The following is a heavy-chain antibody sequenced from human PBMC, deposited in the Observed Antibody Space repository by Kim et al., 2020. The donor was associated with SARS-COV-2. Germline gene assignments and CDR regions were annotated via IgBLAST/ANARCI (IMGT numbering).Heavy chain of an antibody. J-gene: IGHJ4*02. V-gene: IGHV4-39*07. CDR3: VRDPLYDSSGQSDY. CDR1: GGSISSSSYY. D-gene: IGHD3-22*01. Sequence: SETLSLTCTVSGGSISSSSYYWGWIRQPPGKGLEWIGSIYYSGSTYYNPSLKSRVTISVDTSKNQFSLKLSSVTAADTAVYYCVRDPLYDSSGQSDYWGQGTLVTVSS. CDR2: IYYSGST.